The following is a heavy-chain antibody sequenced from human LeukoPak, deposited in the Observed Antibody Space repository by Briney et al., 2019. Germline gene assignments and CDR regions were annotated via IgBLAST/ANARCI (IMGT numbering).Heavy chain of an antibody. CDR2: ISYDGSNK. V-gene: IGHV3-30*02. J-gene: IGHJ4*02. CDR1: GFPVSGYG. Sequence: GGSLRLSCVASGFPVSGYGMHWVRQAPGKGLQWVTYISYDGSNKFYADSVKGRFTISRDDSKNTLFLQMNSLRVEDTAIYYCAKDLKNDGKWEIDYWGQGTLVTVSS. D-gene: IGHD1-26*01. CDR3: AKDLKNDGKWEIDY.